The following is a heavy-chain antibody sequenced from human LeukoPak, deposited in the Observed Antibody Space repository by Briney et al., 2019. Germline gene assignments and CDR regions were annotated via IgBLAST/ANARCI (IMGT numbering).Heavy chain of an antibody. CDR3: ARGGVYGSGLYYYYYYMDV. CDR2: INHSGST. Sequence: PSETLSLTCAVYRGSFSGYYWSWIRQPPGKGLEWIGEINHSGSTNYNPSLQSRVTISVDTSKNQFSLKLSSVTAADTAVYYCARGGVYGSGLYYYYYYMDVWGKGTTVTVSS. CDR1: RGSFSGYY. V-gene: IGHV4-34*01. D-gene: IGHD3-10*01. J-gene: IGHJ6*03.